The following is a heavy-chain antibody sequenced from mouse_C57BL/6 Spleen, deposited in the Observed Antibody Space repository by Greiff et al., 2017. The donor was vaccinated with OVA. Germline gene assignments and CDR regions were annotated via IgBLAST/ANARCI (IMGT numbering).Heavy chain of an antibody. CDR2: ISDGGSYT. D-gene: IGHD2-1*01. V-gene: IGHV5-4*01. J-gene: IGHJ3*01. Sequence: EVKLMESGGGLVKPGGSLKLSCAASGFTFSSYAMSWVRQTPEKRLEWVATISDGGSYTYYPDNVKGRFTISRDNAKNNLYLQMSHLKSEDTAMYYCARDGDGNPSWFAYWGQGTLVTVSA. CDR3: ARDGDGNPSWFAY. CDR1: GFTFSSYA.